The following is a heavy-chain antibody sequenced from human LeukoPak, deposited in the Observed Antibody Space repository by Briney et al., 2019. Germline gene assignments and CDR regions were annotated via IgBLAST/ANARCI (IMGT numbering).Heavy chain of an antibody. Sequence: GGSLRLSCAASGFTFSSYAMSWVRQAPGKGLEWVSAISASGGSTYYADSVKGRFTISRDNSKNTLYLQMNSLRAEDTAVYYCARELLYSGSYYGGIDYWGQGTLVTVSS. J-gene: IGHJ4*02. V-gene: IGHV3-23*01. CDR1: GFTFSSYA. D-gene: IGHD1-26*01. CDR2: ISASGGST. CDR3: ARELLYSGSYYGGIDY.